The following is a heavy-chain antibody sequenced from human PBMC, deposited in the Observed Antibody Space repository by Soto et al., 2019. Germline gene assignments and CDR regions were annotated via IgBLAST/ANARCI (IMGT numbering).Heavy chain of an antibody. V-gene: IGHV3-23*01. CDR1: GFPFSNYA. J-gene: IGHJ4*02. Sequence: GGSLRLSCAASGFPFSNYAMNWVRQTPGKGLEWVSAISGSGGNTYHADSVKGRVTISRDNSKNTLYLQVNSLRGEDTAVYFCAKNMRFWSGSIDYWGQGTLVTVSS. CDR2: ISGSGGNT. CDR3: AKNMRFWSGSIDY. D-gene: IGHD3-3*01.